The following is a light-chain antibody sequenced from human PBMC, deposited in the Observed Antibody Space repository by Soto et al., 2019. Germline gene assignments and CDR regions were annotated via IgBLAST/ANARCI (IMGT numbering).Light chain of an antibody. CDR3: QSYDSSLILRV. CDR2: GNN. CDR1: SSNIGAGYD. Sequence: QSVLTQPPSVSGAPGQRVTISCTGSSSNIGAGYDVHWYQQLPGTAPKLLIYGNNNRPSGVPDRFSGSKSGTSASLAITGLQADDEADYYCQSYDSSLILRVFGTGTKVTVL. J-gene: IGLJ1*01. V-gene: IGLV1-40*01.